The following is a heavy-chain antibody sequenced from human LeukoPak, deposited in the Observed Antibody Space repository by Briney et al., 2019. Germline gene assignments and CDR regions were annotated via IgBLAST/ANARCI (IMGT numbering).Heavy chain of an antibody. J-gene: IGHJ3*02. CDR1: GFTFSSYS. D-gene: IGHD3-22*01. CDR3: AKDGYGSGDAFDI. CDR2: ISSSSSTI. Sequence: GGSLRLSCAASGFTFSSYSMNWVRQAPGKGLEWVSYISSSSSTIYYADSVKGRFTISRDNSKNTLYLQMNSLRAEDTAVYYCAKDGYGSGDAFDIWGQGTMVTVSS. V-gene: IGHV3-48*01.